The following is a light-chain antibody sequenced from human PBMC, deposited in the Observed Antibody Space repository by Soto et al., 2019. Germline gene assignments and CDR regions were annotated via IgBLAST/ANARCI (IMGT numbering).Light chain of an antibody. CDR3: QQYGVSPWT. CDR1: QYINTR. Sequence: EIVLTQSPATLSSFPGNRVTLSCRASQYINTRLAWYQHRPGQAPRLLIYQTSLRAAGIPARFSASGSGTDFTLTISRLQTEDFAVYYCQQYGVSPWTFGPGTKVDIK. V-gene: IGKV3-20*01. J-gene: IGKJ1*01. CDR2: QTS.